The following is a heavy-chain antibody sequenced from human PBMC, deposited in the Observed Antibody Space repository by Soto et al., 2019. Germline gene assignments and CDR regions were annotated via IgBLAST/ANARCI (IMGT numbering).Heavy chain of an antibody. CDR2: MNPNSGNT. CDR1: GYTFTIYD. D-gene: IGHD3-10*01. Sequence: ASVKVSCKASGYTFTIYDINWVRQATGQGLEWMGWMNPNSGNTGYAQKFQGRVTMTRNTSISTAYMELSSLRSEDTAVYYCARAITMVRGVIRRYYYYMDVWGKGTTVTVSS. J-gene: IGHJ6*03. V-gene: IGHV1-8*01. CDR3: ARAITMVRGVIRRYYYYMDV.